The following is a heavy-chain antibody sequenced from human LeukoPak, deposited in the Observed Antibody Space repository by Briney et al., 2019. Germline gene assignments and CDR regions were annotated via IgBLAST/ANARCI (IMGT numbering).Heavy chain of an antibody. Sequence: ASVKVSCKASGYTFTSYGISWVRQAPGQGLEWMGWISAYNGNTNYAQKLQGGVTMTTDTSTSTAYMELSSLRSEDTAVYYCARSQRGYSYGYYYYYGMDVWGQGTTVTVSS. J-gene: IGHJ6*02. CDR3: ARSQRGYSYGYYYYYGMDV. CDR1: GYTFTSYG. CDR2: ISAYNGNT. V-gene: IGHV1-18*01. D-gene: IGHD5-18*01.